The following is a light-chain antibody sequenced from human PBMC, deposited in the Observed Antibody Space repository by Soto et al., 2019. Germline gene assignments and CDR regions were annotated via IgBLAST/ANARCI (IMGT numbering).Light chain of an antibody. J-gene: IGKJ2*01. CDR1: QSLVHSDGNTH. Sequence: DIVMTQTPLSSPVTLGQPASISCRSSQSLVHSDGNTHLSWLQQRPGQPPRLLIYMISNRFSGVPDRFSGSGAGTDFTLKISRVEAEDVGVYFCMHAVQFPPGYTFGQGTKLEIK. CDR3: MHAVQFPPGYT. CDR2: MIS. V-gene: IGKV2-24*01.